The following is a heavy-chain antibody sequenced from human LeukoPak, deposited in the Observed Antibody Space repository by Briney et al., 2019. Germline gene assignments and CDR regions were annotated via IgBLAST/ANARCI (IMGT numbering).Heavy chain of an antibody. Sequence: GGSLRLSCAASGFTFSSYAMSWVRQAPGKGLEWVSAISCSGGSTYYADSVKGRFTISRDNSRNTLYLQMNNLRAEDTAVYYCVKAPPYQLLYGDAFDIWGQGTMVTVSS. V-gene: IGHV3-23*01. CDR3: VKAPPYQLLYGDAFDI. CDR1: GFTFSSYA. D-gene: IGHD2-2*02. CDR2: ISCSGGST. J-gene: IGHJ3*02.